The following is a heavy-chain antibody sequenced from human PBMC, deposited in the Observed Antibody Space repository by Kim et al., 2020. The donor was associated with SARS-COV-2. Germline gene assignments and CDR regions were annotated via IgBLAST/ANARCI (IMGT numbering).Heavy chain of an antibody. CDR3: ARDPKSSGWYLWFDP. CDR2: IIPILGIA. D-gene: IGHD6-19*01. V-gene: IGHV1-69*04. J-gene: IGHJ5*02. Sequence: SVKVSCKASGGTFSSYAISWVRQAPGQGLEWMGRIIPILGIANYAQKFQGRVTITADKSTSTAYMELSSLRSEDTAVYYCARDPKSSGWYLWFDPWGQGTLVTVSS. CDR1: GGTFSSYA.